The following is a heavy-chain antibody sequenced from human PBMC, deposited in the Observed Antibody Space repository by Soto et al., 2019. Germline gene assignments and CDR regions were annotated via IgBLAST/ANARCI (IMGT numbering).Heavy chain of an antibody. D-gene: IGHD6-6*01. V-gene: IGHV4-30-4*01. CDR2: IYYSGST. Sequence: SETLSLTCTFSVVSISSADYYCSWIRQPPWKGLEWIGYIYYSGSTYYNPSLKSRVTISVDTSKNLFSLKLNSVTAADTAVYYCARSDYSSSSPVHDGMDVWGQGTTVTVSS. CDR1: VVSISSADYY. J-gene: IGHJ6*02. CDR3: ARSDYSSSSPVHDGMDV.